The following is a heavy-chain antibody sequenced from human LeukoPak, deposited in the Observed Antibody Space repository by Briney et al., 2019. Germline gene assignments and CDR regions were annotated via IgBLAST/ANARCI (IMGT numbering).Heavy chain of an antibody. CDR1: GFTFSDYY. CDR2: ISSSSSYT. D-gene: IGHD3-9*01. Sequence: GGSLRLSCAASGFTFSDYYMSWIRQAPGKGLEWVSYISSSSSYTNYADSVKDRFTISRDNAKNSLYLQMNSLRAEDTAVYYCARSRVSDILTGYYTGGGVYFDYWGQGTLVTVSS. CDR3: ARSRVSDILTGYYTGGGVYFDY. J-gene: IGHJ4*02. V-gene: IGHV3-11*03.